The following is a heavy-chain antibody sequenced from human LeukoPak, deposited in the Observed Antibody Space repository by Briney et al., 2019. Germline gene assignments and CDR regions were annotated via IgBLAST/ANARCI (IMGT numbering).Heavy chain of an antibody. D-gene: IGHD5-24*01. CDR1: GFIFSGYN. J-gene: IGHJ3*02. Sequence: GGSLRLSCAASGFIFSGYNMNWVRQAPGKGLEWVSSISSSSSYTYYADSVKGRFTISRDNAKNSLYLQMNSLRAEDTAVYYCARDRDGYKQGAIDIWGQGTMVTVSS. V-gene: IGHV3-21*01. CDR2: ISSSSSYT. CDR3: ARDRDGYKQGAIDI.